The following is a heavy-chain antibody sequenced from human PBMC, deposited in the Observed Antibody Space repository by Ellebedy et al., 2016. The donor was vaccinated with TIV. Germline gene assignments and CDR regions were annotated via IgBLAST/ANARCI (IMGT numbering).Heavy chain of an antibody. D-gene: IGHD3-16*01. CDR1: GGTFSSCA. CDR2: IIPILDIA. J-gene: IGHJ6*02. Sequence: AASVKVSCKASGGTFSSCAINWVRQAPGQGLEWMGRIIPILDIANYAQKFQGRVTITADKSTSTAYMELSSLRSEDTAVYFCARSHFGGSYGMDVWGQGTTVTVSS. CDR3: ARSHFGGSYGMDV. V-gene: IGHV1-69*04.